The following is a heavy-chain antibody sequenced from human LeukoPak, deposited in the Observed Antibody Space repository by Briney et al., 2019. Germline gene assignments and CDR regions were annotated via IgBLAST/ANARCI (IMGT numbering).Heavy chain of an antibody. CDR1: GGSISSYY. V-gene: IGHV4-59*12. J-gene: IGHJ6*03. D-gene: IGHD3-22*01. CDR3: ARGLQYYYDSSGSYGYYYYYVDV. CDR2: IYYSGST. Sequence: PAETLSLTCTVSGGSISSYYWSWIRQPPRKGLEWSGYIYYSGSTKHNTSLKSRATISLDTSKNQFSLKLTSANAADKAVYYCARGLQYYYDSSGSYGYYYYYVDVWGKGTTVTISS.